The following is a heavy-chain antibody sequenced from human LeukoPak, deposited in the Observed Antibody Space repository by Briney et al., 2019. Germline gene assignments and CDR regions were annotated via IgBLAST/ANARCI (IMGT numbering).Heavy chain of an antibody. CDR2: IFHSGST. V-gene: IGHV4-59*08. D-gene: IGHD2-15*01. CDR1: GDSISSYY. Sequence: SETLPLTCTVSGDSISSYYWSLIRQPPGGGLEWIGYIFHSGSTNYNPSLKSRVTISLDTSKNQFSLKLSSVTAADTAVYYCARQSGCSGGSCWLYYFDYWGQGTLVTVSS. J-gene: IGHJ4*02. CDR3: ARQSGCSGGSCWLYYFDY.